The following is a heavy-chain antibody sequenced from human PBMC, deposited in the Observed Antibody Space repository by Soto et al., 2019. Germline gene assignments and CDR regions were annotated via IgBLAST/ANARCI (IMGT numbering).Heavy chain of an antibody. Sequence: QLQLQESGPGPVKPSETLSLTCTVSGGSIISSIYYWGWIRQPPGKGLEWIGSMYYSGSTYYNPSLKSRVTISVDRSKNQFSLKVSSVTAADTAVYYCAARLRDDVGFADYYYGMDIWGQGTTVTVSS. CDR3: AARLRDDVGFADYYYGMDI. V-gene: IGHV4-39*01. J-gene: IGHJ6*02. D-gene: IGHD1-1*01. CDR2: MYYSGST. CDR1: GGSIISSIYY.